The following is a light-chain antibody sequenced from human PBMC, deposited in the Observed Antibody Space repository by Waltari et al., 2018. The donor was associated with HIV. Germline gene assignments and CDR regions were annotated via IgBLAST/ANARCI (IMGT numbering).Light chain of an antibody. CDR3: ASWDNDLSVL. J-gene: IGLJ2*01. CDR2: EHN. CDR1: NPNFGGTS. V-gene: IGLV1-51*02. Sequence: QSVLTQPPSVSAAPGQHVTIPCSGTNPNFGGTSVSWYQHFPGAAPRLVIYEHNKRPSGIPDRFSASTSATSATLAITGLQTGDEAAYFCASWDNDLSVLFGGGTKLTVL.